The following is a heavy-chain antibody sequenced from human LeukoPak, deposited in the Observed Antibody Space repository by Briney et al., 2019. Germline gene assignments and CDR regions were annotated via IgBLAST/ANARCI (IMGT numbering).Heavy chain of an antibody. CDR1: VFTFSVHY. CDR2: INPDSGGT. V-gene: IGHV1-2*02. CDR3: ARLGGAQGYYYRSGSNHYFDH. D-gene: IGHD3-10*01. J-gene: IGHJ4*02. Sequence: ASLRVSSKPSVFTFSVHYMHWVRHAPGQGLERMGWINPDSGGTDYPQKFRGRVTMTRETSSNTLYMELSSLRSDDTAVYYCARLGGAQGYYYRSGSNHYFDHWGQGTLVTVSS.